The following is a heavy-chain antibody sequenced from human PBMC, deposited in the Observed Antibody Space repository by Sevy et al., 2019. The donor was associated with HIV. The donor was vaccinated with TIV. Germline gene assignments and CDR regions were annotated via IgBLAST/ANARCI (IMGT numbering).Heavy chain of an antibody. CDR1: GFTFTSYW. CDR2: LEQDGSEK. V-gene: IGHV3-7*01. D-gene: IGHD3-16*02. CDR3: ARVRSLYDYVWGTYRDLWFDP. J-gene: IGHJ5*02. Sequence: GGSLRLSCAASGFTFTSYWMSWVRQAPGKGLEWVASLEQDGSEKYYVDSVKGRFTISRDNAKKSLYMQMNSLTAEDTAVYYCARVRSLYDYVWGTYRDLWFDPWGQGTLVTVSS.